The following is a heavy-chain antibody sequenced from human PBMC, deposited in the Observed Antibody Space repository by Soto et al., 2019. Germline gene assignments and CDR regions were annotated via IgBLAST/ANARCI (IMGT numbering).Heavy chain of an antibody. CDR1: GYSFTSYW. D-gene: IGHD5-12*01. V-gene: IGHV5-10-1*01. Sequence: PGESLKTSCKVSGYSFTSYWISWVRQLPEKGMEWMGRIDPSDSYTNYSPSFKGNVTISADKSISTAYLQWSSLKASDTAMYYCARHGEGSGYDPYYYYGMDVWGQGTTVNVSS. CDR3: ARHGEGSGYDPYYYYGMDV. J-gene: IGHJ6*02. CDR2: IDPSDSYT.